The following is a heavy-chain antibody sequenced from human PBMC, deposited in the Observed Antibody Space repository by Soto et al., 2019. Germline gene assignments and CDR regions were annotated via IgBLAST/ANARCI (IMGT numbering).Heavy chain of an antibody. J-gene: IGHJ4*02. D-gene: IGHD2-15*01. V-gene: IGHV1-18*01. CDR2: ISAYNGNT. CDR1: GYTFTSYG. Sequence: ASVKVSCKASGYTFTSYGISWVRQAPAQGLEWMGWISAYNGNTNYAQKLQGRVTMTTDTSTSTAYMELRSLRSDDTAVYYCARGYCSGGSCYMIDYWGQGTLVTVSS. CDR3: ARGYCSGGSCYMIDY.